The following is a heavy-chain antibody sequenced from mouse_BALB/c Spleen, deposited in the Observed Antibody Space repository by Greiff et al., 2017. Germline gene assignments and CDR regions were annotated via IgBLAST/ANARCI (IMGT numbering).Heavy chain of an antibody. CDR1: GFTFSSYA. D-gene: IGHD1-1*01. Sequence: DVHLVESGGGLVKPGGSLKLSCAASGFTFSSYAMSWVRQSPEKRLEWVAEISSGGSYTYYPDTVTGRFTISRDNAKNTLYLEMSSLRSEDTAMYYCARASYYGSSIFAYWGQGTLVTVSA. J-gene: IGHJ3*01. CDR3: ARASYYGSSIFAY. CDR2: ISSGGSYT. V-gene: IGHV5-9-4*01.